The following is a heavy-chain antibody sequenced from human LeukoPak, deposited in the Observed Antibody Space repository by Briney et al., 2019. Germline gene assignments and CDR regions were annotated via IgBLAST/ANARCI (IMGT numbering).Heavy chain of an antibody. D-gene: IGHD3-3*01. CDR3: AREFTIFGVVIQRYDAFDI. V-gene: IGHV3-23*01. CDR1: GFTFSTCG. J-gene: IGHJ3*02. CDR2: ISGNDDGT. Sequence: GGSLRLSCTASGFTFSTCGMTWVRQAPGKGLEWVSSISGNDDGTYYANSVKGRFTISRDNSKNTLYLQMDSLRAEDTAVYYCAREFTIFGVVIQRYDAFDIWGQGTMVTVSS.